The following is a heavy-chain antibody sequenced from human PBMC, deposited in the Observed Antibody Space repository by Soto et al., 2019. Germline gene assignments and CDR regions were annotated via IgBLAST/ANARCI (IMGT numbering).Heavy chain of an antibody. CDR1: GGSISSYY. CDR3: TRTTIGYYHAH. CDR2: IYYSENT. Sequence: SETLSLTCTVSGGSISSYYWSWIRQPPGKGLEWIGNIYYSENTNYNPSLKSRVTISVDTSKNTLYLQMNSLRAEDTAVYYCTRTTIGYYHAHWGQGTLVTVSS. D-gene: IGHD1-26*01. J-gene: IGHJ4*02. V-gene: IGHV4-59*12.